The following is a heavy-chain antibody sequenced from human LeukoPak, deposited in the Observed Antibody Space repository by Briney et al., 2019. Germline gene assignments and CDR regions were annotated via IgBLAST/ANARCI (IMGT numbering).Heavy chain of an antibody. D-gene: IGHD3-9*01. CDR2: INHSGST. J-gene: IGHJ6*03. CDR3: ARGGDILTGYDWRRYYYYMDV. CDR1: GGSFSGYY. Sequence: SETLSLTCAVYGGSFSGYYWSWIRQPPGKGLEWIGEINHSGSTNYNPSLKSRVTISVDTSKNQFSLKLSSVTAADTAAYYCARGGDILTGYDWRRYYYYMDVWGKGTTVTVSS. V-gene: IGHV4-34*01.